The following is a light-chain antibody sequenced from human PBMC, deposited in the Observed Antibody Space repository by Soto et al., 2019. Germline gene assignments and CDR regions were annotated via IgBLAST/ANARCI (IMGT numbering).Light chain of an antibody. V-gene: IGKV3-20*01. J-gene: IGKJ3*01. Sequence: EIVLTQSPVTLSLSPGERATLSCRASQRITNTYLAWYQQRPGQAPRLLIYGASSRAPGIPDRFVGSGSGTDFSLIISRLEPEDFALYYCHQYGGPPQLTFGPGTKVDIK. CDR1: QRITNTY. CDR3: HQYGGPPQLT. CDR2: GAS.